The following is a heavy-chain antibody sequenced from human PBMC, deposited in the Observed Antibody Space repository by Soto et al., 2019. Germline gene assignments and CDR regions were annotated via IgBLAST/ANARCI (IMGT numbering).Heavy chain of an antibody. J-gene: IGHJ4*02. V-gene: IGHV4-59*12. Sequence: SETLSLTCTVSGGSISSYYWSWIRQPPGKGLEWIGYIYYSGSTNYNPSLKSRVTISVDTSKNQFSLKLSSVTAADTAVYYCARSGYSYGPNPLLYWGQGTLVTVSS. D-gene: IGHD5-18*01. CDR3: ARSGYSYGPNPLLY. CDR2: IYYSGST. CDR1: GGSISSYY.